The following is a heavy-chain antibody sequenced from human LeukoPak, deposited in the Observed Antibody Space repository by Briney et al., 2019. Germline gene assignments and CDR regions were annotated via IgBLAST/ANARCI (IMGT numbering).Heavy chain of an antibody. CDR2: IKQDGSEK. CDR1: GFTFSSYW. Sequence: GGSLRLSCAVSGFTFSSYWMSWVRQAPGKGLEWVANIKQDGSEKYYVDSVKGRFTISRDNAKNSLYLQMNSLRAEDTAVYYCARGGYSYGDWGQGTLVTVSS. CDR3: ARGGYSYGD. J-gene: IGHJ4*02. V-gene: IGHV3-7*01. D-gene: IGHD5-18*01.